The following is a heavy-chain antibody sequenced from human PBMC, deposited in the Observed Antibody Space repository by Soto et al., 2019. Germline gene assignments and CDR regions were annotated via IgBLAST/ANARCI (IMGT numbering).Heavy chain of an antibody. J-gene: IGHJ6*02. CDR2: MNPNSGNT. D-gene: IGHD3-10*01. CDR3: ASLRSMVRGVIYYYYGMDV. CDR1: GYTFTSYA. Sequence: ASVKVSCKASGYTFTSYAMNCVRQAPEQRLEWMGWMNPNSGNTGYAQKFQGRVTMTRNTSISTAYMELSSLRSEDTAVYYCASLRSMVRGVIYYYYGMDVWGQGTTVTVSS. V-gene: IGHV1-8*02.